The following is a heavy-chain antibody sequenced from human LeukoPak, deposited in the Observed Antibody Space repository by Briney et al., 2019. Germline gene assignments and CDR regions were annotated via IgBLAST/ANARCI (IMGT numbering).Heavy chain of an antibody. CDR3: ARDLVAAAGTADY. CDR2: ISSSGSTI. J-gene: IGHJ4*02. V-gene: IGHV3-48*03. CDR1: GFTFSSYE. D-gene: IGHD6-13*01. Sequence: PGGSLRLSCAASGFTFSSYEMNWVRQAPGKWLEWVSYISSSGSTIYYADSVKGRFTISRDNAKISLYLQMNSLRAEDTAVYYCARDLVAAAGTADYWGQGTLVTVSS.